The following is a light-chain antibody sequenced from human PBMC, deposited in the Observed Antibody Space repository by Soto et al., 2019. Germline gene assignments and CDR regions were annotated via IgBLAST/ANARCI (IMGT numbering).Light chain of an antibody. CDR1: QSVRSNY. J-gene: IGKJ3*01. CDR2: ATS. Sequence: EIVLTQSPGTLSLSPGERATLSCRASQSVRSNYIAWYQQKPGQAPRLLIYATSSRATGIPDRFSGSGSGTDFTLTINRLEPEDSAVYYCQQYQTFGPGTKVDIK. CDR3: QQYQT. V-gene: IGKV3-20*01.